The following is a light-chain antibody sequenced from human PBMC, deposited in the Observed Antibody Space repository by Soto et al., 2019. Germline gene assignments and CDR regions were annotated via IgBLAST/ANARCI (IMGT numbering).Light chain of an antibody. CDR2: GAS. J-gene: IGKJ5*01. CDR1: QSVSSSY. V-gene: IGKV3-20*01. Sequence: EIVLTQSPGTLSLSPGERATLSCRASQSVSSSYLAWYQQKPGQAPRLLIYGASSRATGIPDRFSGSGSETDFTLTISRLEPEDFAVYYCQQYGSSPPGITFGQGTRLEIK. CDR3: QQYGSSPPGIT.